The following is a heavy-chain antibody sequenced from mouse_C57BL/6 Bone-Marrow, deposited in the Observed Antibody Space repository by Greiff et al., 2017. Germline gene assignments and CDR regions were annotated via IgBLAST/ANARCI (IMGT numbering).Heavy chain of an antibody. CDR1: GFTFSDYG. CDR3: ARGTGRYFDY. D-gene: IGHD4-1*01. J-gene: IGHJ2*01. CDR2: ISSGSSTI. V-gene: IGHV5-17*01. Sequence: EVKRVESGGGLVKPGGSLKLSCAASGFTFSDYGMHWVRQAPEKGLEWVAYISSGSSTIYYADTVKGRFTISRDNAKNTLFLQMTSLRSEDTAIYYCARGTGRYFDYWGQGTTLTVSS.